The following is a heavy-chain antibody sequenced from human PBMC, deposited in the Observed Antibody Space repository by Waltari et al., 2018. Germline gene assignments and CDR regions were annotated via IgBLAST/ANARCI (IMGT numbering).Heavy chain of an antibody. V-gene: IGHV3-21*01. CDR1: GFTLSNYR. J-gene: IGHJ4*02. CDR3: ASNPAFYDFWSGWRDY. CDR2: ISSISSYI. Sequence: EVQLVESGGGLVKPGGSLRLSCAASGFTLSNYRMTWVRQAPGKGLEWVSSISSISSYIYYADSVKGRFTISRDNAKNSLYLQMNSLRAEDTAVYYCASNPAFYDFWSGWRDYWGQGTLVTVSS. D-gene: IGHD3-3*01.